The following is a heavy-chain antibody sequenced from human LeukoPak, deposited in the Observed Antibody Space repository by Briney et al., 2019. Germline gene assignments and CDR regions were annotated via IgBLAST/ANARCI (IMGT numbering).Heavy chain of an antibody. CDR1: GFTFSNYG. Sequence: GGSLRLSCAASGFTFSNYGMHRVRQAPGKGLEWVAVISDDGSNKDYADSVKGRFTISRDNFKNTLYLQMNSLRAEDTAVYYCAKEAGYCTGGSCYWDYWGQGTLVTVSS. J-gene: IGHJ4*02. D-gene: IGHD2-15*01. CDR2: ISDDGSNK. CDR3: AKEAGYCTGGSCYWDY. V-gene: IGHV3-30*18.